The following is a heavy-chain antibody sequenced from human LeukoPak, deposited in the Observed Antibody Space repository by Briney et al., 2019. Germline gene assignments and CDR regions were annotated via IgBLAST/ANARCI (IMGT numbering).Heavy chain of an antibody. CDR2: ISGSGGST. Sequence: GGSLGLSCAASGFTFSSYAMSWVRQAPGKGLEWVSAISGSGGSTYYADSVKGRFTISRDNSKNTLYLQMNSLRAEDTAVYYCAKIPVPNYYGSGILDYWGQGTLVTVSS. J-gene: IGHJ4*02. CDR3: AKIPVPNYYGSGILDY. V-gene: IGHV3-23*01. D-gene: IGHD3-10*01. CDR1: GFTFSSYA.